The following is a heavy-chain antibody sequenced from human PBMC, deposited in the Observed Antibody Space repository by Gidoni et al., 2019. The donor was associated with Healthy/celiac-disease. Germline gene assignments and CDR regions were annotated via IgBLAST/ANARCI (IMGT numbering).Heavy chain of an antibody. Sequence: EVQLVESGGGLVQPGGSLRLSCAASGFTFSSYSMNWVRQAPGKGLEWVSYISSSSSTIYYADSVKGRFTISRDNAKNSLYLQMNSLRAEDTAVYYCARDARIALVTAIRNWFDPWGQGTLVTVSS. CDR2: ISSSSSTI. J-gene: IGHJ5*02. CDR1: GFTFSSYS. V-gene: IGHV3-48*04. D-gene: IGHD2-21*02. CDR3: ARDARIALVTAIRNWFDP.